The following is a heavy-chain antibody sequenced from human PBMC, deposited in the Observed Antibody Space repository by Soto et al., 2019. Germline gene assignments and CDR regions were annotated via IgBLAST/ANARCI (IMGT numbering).Heavy chain of an antibody. Sequence: QVLLVDSGGGVVQPGRSLRLSCAASGFTFSSYAMNWVRQAPGTGLEWVALISHDGINKYYADSVRGRFTISRDSSTKTLYLQMNSLRAADTAVYYCGRCTSTRCHLGSDYWGQGTLVTVSS. D-gene: IGHD2-2*01. CDR2: ISHDGINK. J-gene: IGHJ4*02. CDR1: GFTFSSYA. CDR3: GRCTSTRCHLGSDY. V-gene: IGHV3-30-3*01.